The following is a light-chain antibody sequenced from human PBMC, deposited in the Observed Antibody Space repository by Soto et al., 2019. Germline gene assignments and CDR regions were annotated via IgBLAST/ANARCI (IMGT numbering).Light chain of an antibody. V-gene: IGKV3-20*01. CDR1: QSVSNTY. CDR3: QQYGTSEII. Sequence: IVCTQSPGPLSLSPGERATPSCTTSQSVSNTYVAWYQQKPGQAPRLLTYDTSSRATGIPDRFSGRGAGTDCTRTISRLEPEDFAVFYCQQYGTSEIIFGQGTRVEIK. J-gene: IGKJ5*01. CDR2: DTS.